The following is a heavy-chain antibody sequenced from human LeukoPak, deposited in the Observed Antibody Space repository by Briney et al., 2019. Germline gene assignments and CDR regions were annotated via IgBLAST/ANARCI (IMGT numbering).Heavy chain of an antibody. D-gene: IGHD3-22*01. CDR1: GYTFTGYY. J-gene: IGHJ4*02. Sequence: ASVKVSCKASGYTFTGYYMHWVRQAPGQGLEWKGWINPNSGGTNYAQKLQGRVTMTRDTSISTAYTELSRLRSDDTAVYYCARDNSLYYYDGSGSFDYWGQGTLVTVSS. CDR2: INPNSGGT. V-gene: IGHV1-2*02. CDR3: ARDNSLYYYDGSGSFDY.